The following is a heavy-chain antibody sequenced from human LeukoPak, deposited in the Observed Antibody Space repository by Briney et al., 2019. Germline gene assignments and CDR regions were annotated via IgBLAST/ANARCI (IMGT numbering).Heavy chain of an antibody. CDR1: GFTFKDYT. V-gene: IGHV3-21*06. CDR3: ARASTEYAVTDGFDT. Sequence: PGGSLRLSCAASGFTFKDYTMYWVRQSPGKGLQWVSYVSFGSSYISYADSLKGRFTISRDDAKSSVYLEMTSLRTDDTAVYYCARASTEYAVTDGFDTWGPGTLVTVSS. D-gene: IGHD4-17*01. CDR2: VSFGSSYI. J-gene: IGHJ5*02.